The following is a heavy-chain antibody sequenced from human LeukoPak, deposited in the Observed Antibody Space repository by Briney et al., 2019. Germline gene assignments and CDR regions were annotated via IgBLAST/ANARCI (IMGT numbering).Heavy chain of an antibody. D-gene: IGHD1-26*01. Sequence: PGGSLRLSCAASGFTFSAYAMNWVRQAPGKGPEWVSAISGSGGTTYYADSLKGRFTIFRDNSKNTLYLQMNSLRAEDTAVYYCARGIPGIVGATSGWDYFDYWGQGTLVTVSS. V-gene: IGHV3-23*01. CDR2: ISGSGGTT. CDR3: ARGIPGIVGATSGWDYFDY. CDR1: GFTFSAYA. J-gene: IGHJ4*02.